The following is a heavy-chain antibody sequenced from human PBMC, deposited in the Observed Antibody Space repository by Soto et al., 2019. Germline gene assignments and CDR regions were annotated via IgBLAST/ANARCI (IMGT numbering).Heavy chain of an antibody. D-gene: IGHD5-18*01. V-gene: IGHV3-48*03. Sequence: EVQLAESGGGLGQPGGSLRLSCAASGFTFSSYEMNWVRQAPGKGLEWISYISTSGSSKYYADSVKGRFTISRDNAKNSLYLQMNGLRAEDTAVYYCARVRDGYRGYFDSWGQGTLVTVSS. CDR3: ARVRDGYRGYFDS. CDR2: ISTSGSSK. CDR1: GFTFSSYE. J-gene: IGHJ4*02.